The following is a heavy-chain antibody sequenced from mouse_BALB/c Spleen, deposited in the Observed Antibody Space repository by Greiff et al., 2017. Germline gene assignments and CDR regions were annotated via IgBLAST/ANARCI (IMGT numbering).Heavy chain of an antibody. J-gene: IGHJ3*01. D-gene: IGHD2-1*01. CDR2: ILPGSGST. V-gene: IGHV1-9*01. Sequence: VQLQQSGAELMKPGASVKISCKATGYTFSSYWIEWVKQRPGHGLEWIGEILPGSGSTNYNEKFKGKATFTADTSSNTAYMQLSSLTSEDSAVYYCARGNPRFAYWGQGTLVTVSA. CDR3: ARGNPRFAY. CDR1: GYTFSSYW.